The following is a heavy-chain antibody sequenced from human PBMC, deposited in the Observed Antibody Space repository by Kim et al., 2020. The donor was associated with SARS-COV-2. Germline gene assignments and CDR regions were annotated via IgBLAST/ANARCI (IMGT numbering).Heavy chain of an antibody. V-gene: IGHV4-39*07. D-gene: IGHD2-15*01. CDR1: GGSISSSSYY. Sequence: SETLSLTCTVSGGSISSSSYYWGWIRQPPGKGLEWIGSIYYSGSTYYNPSLKSRVTISVDTSKNQFSLKLSSVTAADTAVYYCARGPRIYSTTNWYFDLWGRGTLVTVSS. CDR2: IYYSGST. J-gene: IGHJ2*01. CDR3: ARGPRIYSTTNWYFDL.